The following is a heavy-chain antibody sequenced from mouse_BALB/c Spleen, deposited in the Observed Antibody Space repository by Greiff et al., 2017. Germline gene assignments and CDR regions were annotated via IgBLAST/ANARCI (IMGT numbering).Heavy chain of an antibody. J-gene: IGHJ4*01. CDR1: GFTFSDYY. CDR2: ISDGGSYT. D-gene: IGHD1-1*01. CDR3: ARRGNYYGSSYAMDY. Sequence: EVMLVESGGDLVKPGGSLKLSCAASGFTFSDYYMYWVRQTPEKRLEWVATISDGGSYTYYPDSVKGRFTISRDNAKNNLYLQMSSLKSEDTAMYYCARRGNYYGSSYAMDYWGQGTSVTVSS. V-gene: IGHV5-4*02.